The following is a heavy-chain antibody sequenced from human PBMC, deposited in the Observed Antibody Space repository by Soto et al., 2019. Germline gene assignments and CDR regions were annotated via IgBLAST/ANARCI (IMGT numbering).Heavy chain of an antibody. CDR2: ISARGGSS. Sequence: DVQLLESGGGLVQPGGSLRLSCAASGFSFSSYAMVWVRQAPGKGLEWVAVISARGGSSYFADSVKGRFTLSRDNSKNVLSLEMNSLRAEETDIYFCAKGSIEYSASVDNWGQGTLVDVSS. V-gene: IGHV3-23*01. CDR1: GFSFSSYA. J-gene: IGHJ4*02. D-gene: IGHD5-12*01. CDR3: AKGSIEYSASVDN.